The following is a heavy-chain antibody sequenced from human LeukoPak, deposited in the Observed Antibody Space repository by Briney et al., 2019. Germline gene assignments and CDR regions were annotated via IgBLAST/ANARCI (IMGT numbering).Heavy chain of an antibody. CDR2: ISYDGSNK. Sequence: GRSLRLSCAASGFTFSSYGMHWVRQAPGKGLEWVAVISYDGSNKYYADSVKGRFTISRDNSKNTPYLQMNSLRAEDTAVYYCAKDMDYYDSSGYYRLPNIDYWGQGTLVTVSS. CDR3: AKDMDYYDSSGYYRLPNIDY. J-gene: IGHJ4*02. V-gene: IGHV3-30*18. D-gene: IGHD3-22*01. CDR1: GFTFSSYG.